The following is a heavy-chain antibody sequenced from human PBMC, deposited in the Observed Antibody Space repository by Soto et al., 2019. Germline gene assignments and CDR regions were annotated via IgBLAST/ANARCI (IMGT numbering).Heavy chain of an antibody. CDR2: IYYSGST. J-gene: IGHJ6*03. D-gene: IGHD6-13*01. V-gene: IGHV4-59*01. CDR1: GGSISSYY. CDR3: ARNPGAAAGRGYYYYMDV. Sequence: SETLSLTCTVSGGSISSYYWSWIRQPPGKGLEWIGYIYYSGSTNYNPSIKSRVTISVDTSKNQFSLKLSSVTAADTAVYYCARNPGAAAGRGYYYYMDVWGKGTTVTVSS.